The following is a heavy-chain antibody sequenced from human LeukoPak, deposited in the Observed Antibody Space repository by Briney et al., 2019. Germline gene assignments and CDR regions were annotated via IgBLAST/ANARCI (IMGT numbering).Heavy chain of an antibody. CDR2: FDPEDGET. CDR1: GYTLTELS. CDR3: ATSIGSYPPFDY. D-gene: IGHD1-26*01. Sequence: GASVKVSCKVSGYTLTELSMHWVRQAPGKGLEWMGGFDPEDGETIYAQKFQGRVTMTEDTSTDTAYMELSSLRSEDTAVYYCATSIGSYPPFDYWGQGTLVTVSS. V-gene: IGHV1-24*01. J-gene: IGHJ4*02.